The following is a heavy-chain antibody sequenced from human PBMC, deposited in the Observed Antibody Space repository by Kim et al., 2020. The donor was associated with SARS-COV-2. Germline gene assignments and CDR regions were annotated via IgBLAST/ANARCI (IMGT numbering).Heavy chain of an antibody. CDR1: GGSISSSNW. V-gene: IGHV4-4*02. J-gene: IGHJ6*02. CDR3: ARGQPGRGSSSWYYYYGMDV. CDR2: IYHSGST. D-gene: IGHD6-13*01. Sequence: SETLSLTCAVSGGSISSSNWWSWVRQPPGKGLEWIGEIYHSGSTNYNPSLKSRVTISVDKSKNQFSLKLSSVTAADTAVYYCARGQPGRGSSSWYYYYGMDVWGQGTTVTVSS.